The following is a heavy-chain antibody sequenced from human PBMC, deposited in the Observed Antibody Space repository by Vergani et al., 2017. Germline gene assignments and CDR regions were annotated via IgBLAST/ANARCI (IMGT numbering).Heavy chain of an antibody. D-gene: IGHD3-22*01. Sequence: QLQLQESGPGLVKPSETLSLTCTVSGGSISSSSYYWGWIRQPPGKGLEWIGYIYYSGSTYYNPSLKSRVTISVDTSKNQFSLKLSSVTAADTAVYYCARHGNNDSSGYYYGFDYWGQGTLVTVSS. CDR2: IYYSGST. V-gene: IGHV4-30-4*08. CDR1: GGSISSSSYY. CDR3: ARHGNNDSSGYYYGFDY. J-gene: IGHJ4*02.